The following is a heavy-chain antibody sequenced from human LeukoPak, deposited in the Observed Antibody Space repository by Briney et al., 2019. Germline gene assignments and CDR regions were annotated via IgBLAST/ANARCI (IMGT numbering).Heavy chain of an antibody. V-gene: IGHV3-7*02. D-gene: IGHD3-9*01. CDR3: ARVRDFDWLLLGYFDY. J-gene: IGHJ4*02. Sequence: GGAVRLSCAASGFTFSDHYMHWVRQAPGQGLEWVANIKQDGSVKYYVDSVKGRFTISRDNAKNSLYLQMNSLRAEDTAVYYCARVRDFDWLLLGYFDYWGRGTLVTVSS. CDR2: IKQDGSVK. CDR1: GFTFSDHY.